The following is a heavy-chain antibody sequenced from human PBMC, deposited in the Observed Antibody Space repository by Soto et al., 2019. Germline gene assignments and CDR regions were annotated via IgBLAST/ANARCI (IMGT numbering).Heavy chain of an antibody. V-gene: IGHV1-69*13. J-gene: IGHJ6*02. CDR1: GGTFGSYA. CDR3: ARSMPPNIVVVPAAPWVYYYGMDV. D-gene: IGHD2-2*01. Sequence: SVKVSCKASGGTFGSYAISWVRQAPGQGLEWMGGIIPIFGTANYAQKFQGRVTITADESTSTAYMELSSLRSEDTAVYYCARSMPPNIVVVPAAPWVYYYGMDVWGQVTTVTVSS. CDR2: IIPIFGTA.